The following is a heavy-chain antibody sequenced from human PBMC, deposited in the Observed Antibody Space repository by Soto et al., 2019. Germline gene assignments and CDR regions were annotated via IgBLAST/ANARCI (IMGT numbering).Heavy chain of an antibody. J-gene: IGHJ4*02. CDR2: IWYDGSNK. CDR1: GFTFSSYG. Sequence: QVQLVESGGGVVQPGRSLRLSCAASGFTFSSYGMHWVRQAPGKGLEWVAVIWYDGSNKYYADSVKGRFTISRDNSKNTLYLQMNSLRAEDTAVYYCARDFEGFTVTGCFDYWGQGTLVTVSS. CDR3: ARDFEGFTVTGCFDY. V-gene: IGHV3-33*01. D-gene: IGHD4-17*01.